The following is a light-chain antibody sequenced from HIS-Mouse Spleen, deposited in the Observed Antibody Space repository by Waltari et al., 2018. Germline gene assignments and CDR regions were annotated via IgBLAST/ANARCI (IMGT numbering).Light chain of an antibody. CDR2: EGS. V-gene: IGLV2-23*01. CDR1: SRDVCSYPL. CDR3: CSYAGSSTWV. J-gene: IGLJ3*02. Sequence: SALTQPASVSGSPGQSITVSCPGTSRDVCSYPLVHWYQQHPGKAPKLMIYEGSKRPSGVSNRFSGSKSGNTASLTISGLQAEDEADYYCCSYAGSSTWVFGGGTKLTVL.